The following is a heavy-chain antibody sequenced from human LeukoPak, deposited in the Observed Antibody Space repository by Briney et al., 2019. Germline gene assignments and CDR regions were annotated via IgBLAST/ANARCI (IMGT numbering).Heavy chain of an antibody. V-gene: IGHV4-59*01. J-gene: IGHJ4*02. CDR3: ARDRRRYCSSTSCPYYFDY. Sequence: SETLSLTCAVYGGSFSGYYWSWIRQPPGKGLEWIGYIYYSGSTNYNPSLKSRVTISVDTSKNQFSLKLSSVTAADTAVYYCARDRRRYCSSTSCPYYFDYWGQGTLVTVSS. CDR2: IYYSGST. CDR1: GGSFSGYY. D-gene: IGHD2-2*01.